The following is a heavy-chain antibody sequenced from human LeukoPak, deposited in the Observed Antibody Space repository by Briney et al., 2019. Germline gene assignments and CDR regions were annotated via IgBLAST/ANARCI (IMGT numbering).Heavy chain of an antibody. V-gene: IGHV3-15*01. CDR2: IKSKYDGGTI. CDR3: SGLGVGNPGY. D-gene: IGHD2-15*01. Sequence: PRRSLRPSCAPSGFTSSKASMGWVRQAPGEGLEWVARIKSKYDGGTIDYAAPVKGRFSISRDDAKSTLYLQMNSLKAEDTAVYYCSGLGVGNPGYWGQGTLVIVSS. J-gene: IGHJ4*02. CDR1: GFTSSKAS.